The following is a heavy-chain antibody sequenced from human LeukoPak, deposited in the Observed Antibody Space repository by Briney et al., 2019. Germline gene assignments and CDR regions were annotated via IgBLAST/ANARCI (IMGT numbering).Heavy chain of an antibody. D-gene: IGHD4-23*01. CDR3: ARAPPDYGGYTNDY. Sequence: GGSLRLSCAASGFSFSSYSMNWVRQAPGKGLEWVSYISGSSSRIYYADSVKGRFTNSRDNAKTSLYLQMNSLRAEDTAVYYCARAPPDYGGYTNDYWGQGTLVTVSS. CDR1: GFSFSSYS. CDR2: ISGSSSRI. J-gene: IGHJ4*02. V-gene: IGHV3-48*01.